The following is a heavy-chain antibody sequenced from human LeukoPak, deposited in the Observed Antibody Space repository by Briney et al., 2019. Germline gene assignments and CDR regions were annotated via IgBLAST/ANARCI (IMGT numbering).Heavy chain of an antibody. CDR1: GFTFSSHE. CDR3: ARDGYSGSYYDY. CDR2: ISSGGSTI. Sequence: GGSLRLSCAASGFTFSSHEMNWVRQPPGKGLEWVSYISSGGSTIYYADSVKGRFTVSRDDAKNSLYLQMNSLRAEDTAVYYCARDGYSGSYYDYWGQGTLVTVSS. D-gene: IGHD1-26*01. J-gene: IGHJ4*02. V-gene: IGHV3-48*03.